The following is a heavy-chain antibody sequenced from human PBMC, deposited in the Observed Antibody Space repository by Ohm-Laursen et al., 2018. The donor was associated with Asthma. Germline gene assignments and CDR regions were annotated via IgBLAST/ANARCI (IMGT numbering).Heavy chain of an antibody. V-gene: IGHV3-30*03. D-gene: IGHD1-26*01. CDR2: VSYDGSDN. J-gene: IGHJ1*01. CDR1: GFTFCIYG. Sequence: FLSLSCAASGFTFCIYGIHWVRQVPPKGMEWVAVVSYDGSDNYYVESVKGRFTISRVNSKNTLYLQMNTLMAEDKALYYCARIGGEWELPGREYSLQHWGQGTQVTVSS. CDR3: ARIGGEWELPGREYSLQH.